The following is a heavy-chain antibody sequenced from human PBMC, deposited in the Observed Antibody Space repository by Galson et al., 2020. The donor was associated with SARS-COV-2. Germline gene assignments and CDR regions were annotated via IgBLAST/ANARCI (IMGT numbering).Heavy chain of an antibody. CDR3: AHSGLSYYDSSGYYFPYPTRGVDY. CDR2: IYWNDDK. D-gene: IGHD3-22*01. V-gene: IGHV2-5*01. Sequence: SGPTLVKPTQTLTLTCTFSGFSLSTSRVGVGWIRQHPGKALEWLALIYWNDDKRYSPSLKSRLTITKDTSKNQVVLTMTNMDPVDTATYYCAHSGLSYYDSSGYYFPYPTRGVDYWGQGTLVTVSS. CDR1: GFSLSTSRVG. J-gene: IGHJ4*02.